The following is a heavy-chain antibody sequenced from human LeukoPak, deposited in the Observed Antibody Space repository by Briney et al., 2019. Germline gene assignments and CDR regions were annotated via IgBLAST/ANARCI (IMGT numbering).Heavy chain of an antibody. J-gene: IGHJ4*02. D-gene: IGHD3-10*01. Sequence: SESLSLTCNVSGGSISSRSYYWSWLRQPPGKGLEWIAIKHNIGSTYYNASLKSRVTISVDTSKNQFSLKLSSVTAADTAVYYCARPSYYYGSGSYYKGRDYFDYWGQGTLVTVSS. CDR3: ARPSYYYGSGSYYKGRDYFDY. CDR2: KHNIGST. CDR1: GGSISSRSYY. V-gene: IGHV4-39*01.